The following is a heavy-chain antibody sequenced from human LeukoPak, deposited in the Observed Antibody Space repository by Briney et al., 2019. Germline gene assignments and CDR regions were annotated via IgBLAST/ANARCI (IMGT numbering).Heavy chain of an antibody. D-gene: IGHD3-22*01. J-gene: IGHJ4*02. CDR3: AKDRYDSSGPTFDY. CDR1: GFTVSTNY. Sequence: GGSLRLSCAASGFTVSTNYMSWVRQAPGKGLEWVSLISGDGGSTYYADSVKGRFTISRDNSKNSLYLQMNSLRTEDTALYYCAKDRYDSSGPTFDYWGQGTLVTVSS. V-gene: IGHV3-43*02. CDR2: ISGDGGST.